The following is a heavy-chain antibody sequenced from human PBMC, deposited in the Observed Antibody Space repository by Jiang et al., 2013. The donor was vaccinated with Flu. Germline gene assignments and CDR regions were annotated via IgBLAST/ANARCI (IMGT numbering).Heavy chain of an antibody. J-gene: IGHJ4*01. CDR2: ISYDGSNK. CDR3: AKDKIAVVPAALDY. CDR1: GFTFSSYG. Sequence: VQLLESGGGVVQPGRSVRLSCAASGFTFSSYGMHWVRRAPGKGLEWVAVISYDGSNKYYADSVKGRFTISRDNSESMLYLQIDSLRAEDTAVYYCAKDKIAVVPAALDY. D-gene: IGHD2-2*01. V-gene: IGHV3-30*18.